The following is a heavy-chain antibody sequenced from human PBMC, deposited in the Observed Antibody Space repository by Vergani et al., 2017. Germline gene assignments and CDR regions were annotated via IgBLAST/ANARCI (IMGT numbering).Heavy chain of an antibody. Sequence: VQLVQSGAEVKKPEASVKVSCQTSGYTFSAYYIHWVRQAPGQGLEWMGWVNPNSGDTNYAQKFQGRVTMTRDMAINTTYMELSRLTSDDTAVYYCARDRVAYSGFYYGMDVWGQGTTVTVSS. CDR1: GYTFSAYY. J-gene: IGHJ6*02. CDR2: VNPNSGDT. CDR3: ARDRVAYSGFYYGMDV. V-gene: IGHV1-2*02. D-gene: IGHD3-10*01.